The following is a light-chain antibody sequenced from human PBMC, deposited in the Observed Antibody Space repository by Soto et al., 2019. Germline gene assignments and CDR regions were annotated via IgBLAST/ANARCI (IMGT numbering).Light chain of an antibody. Sequence: VLKLSAATLSSSKRERATLSCRASQTVSSKLAWYQHKPGQAPRLLIYDTSNRATGIPARFSGSGSGTDFTLTISSLEPEDFAVYYCHQRKSWPRTFGQGTMVAIK. J-gene: IGKJ1*01. V-gene: IGKV3-11*01. CDR1: QTVSSK. CDR3: HQRKSWPRT. CDR2: DTS.